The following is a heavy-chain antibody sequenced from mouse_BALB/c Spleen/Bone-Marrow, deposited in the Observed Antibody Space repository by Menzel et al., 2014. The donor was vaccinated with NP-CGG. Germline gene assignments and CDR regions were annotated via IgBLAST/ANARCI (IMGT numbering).Heavy chain of an antibody. D-gene: IGHD2-10*01. CDR3: TSYYGARFAY. J-gene: IGHJ3*01. CDR1: GFNIKDTY. Sequence: VQLQQSGAELVKPGASVKLSCTASGFNIKDTYMHWVKQRHEQGLEWIGSIVPANGNTKYDQKFQSKATITADTSSNTDYLQLSSLPSEDTAVYNCTSYYGARFAYWGQGTLVTVSA. CDR2: IVPANGNT. V-gene: IGHV14-3*02.